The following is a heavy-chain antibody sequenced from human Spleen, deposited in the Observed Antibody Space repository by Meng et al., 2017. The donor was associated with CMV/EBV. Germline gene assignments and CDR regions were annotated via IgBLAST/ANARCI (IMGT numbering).Heavy chain of an antibody. CDR1: GFTFSSYA. Sequence: GGSLRLSCAASGFTFSSYAMSWVRQAPGKGLEWVSSISGGSHYIYYADSLKGRFTISRDNAKNSLYLRMNGLRVEDTAVYYCARDQEDTRELLPIHKGMDVWGQGTTVTVSS. CDR3: ARDQEDTRELLPIHKGMDV. J-gene: IGHJ6*02. CDR2: ISGGSHYI. D-gene: IGHD1-7*01. V-gene: IGHV3-21*01.